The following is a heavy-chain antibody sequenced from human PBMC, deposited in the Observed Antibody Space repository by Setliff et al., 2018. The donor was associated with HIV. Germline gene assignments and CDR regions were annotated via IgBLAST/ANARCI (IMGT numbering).Heavy chain of an antibody. CDR2: IIPIFGTA. CDR1: GGTFSSYA. CDR3: ASRSSGWSMDY. D-gene: IGHD3-22*01. V-gene: IGHV1-69*13. J-gene: IGHJ4*02. Sequence: WASVKVSCKASGGTFSSYAISWVRQAPGQGLEWMGGIIPIFGTANYAQKFQGRVTITADESTSTAYMELSSLRSEDTAVYYCASRSSGWSMDYWGQGTLVTVSS.